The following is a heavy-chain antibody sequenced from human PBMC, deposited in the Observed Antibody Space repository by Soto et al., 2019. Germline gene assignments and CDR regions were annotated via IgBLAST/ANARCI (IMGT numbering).Heavy chain of an antibody. Sequence: ASVKVSCKASGYTFTSYGISWVRQAPGQGLEWMGWISAYNGNTNYAQKLQGRVTMTTDTSTSTAYMELRSLRSDDTAVYYCARDIVGADQHIYYYGMDVWGEGIKVTVYS. CDR2: ISAYNGNT. CDR1: GYTFTSYG. D-gene: IGHD1-26*01. V-gene: IGHV1-18*04. J-gene: IGHJ6*02. CDR3: ARDIVGADQHIYYYGMDV.